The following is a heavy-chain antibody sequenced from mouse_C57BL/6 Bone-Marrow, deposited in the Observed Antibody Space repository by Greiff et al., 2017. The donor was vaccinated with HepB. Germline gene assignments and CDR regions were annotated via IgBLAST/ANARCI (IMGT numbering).Heavy chain of an antibody. V-gene: IGHV1-61*01. Sequence: QVQLQQPGAELVRPGSSVKLSCKASGYTFTSYWMDWVKQRPGQGLDWIGNIYPSDSETHYNQKFKDKATLTVDKSSSTAYMQLSSLTSEDSAVYYCARERVLRGGSMDYWGQGTSVTVSS. CDR1: GYTFTSYW. D-gene: IGHD1-1*01. CDR2: IYPSDSET. J-gene: IGHJ4*01. CDR3: ARERVLRGGSMDY.